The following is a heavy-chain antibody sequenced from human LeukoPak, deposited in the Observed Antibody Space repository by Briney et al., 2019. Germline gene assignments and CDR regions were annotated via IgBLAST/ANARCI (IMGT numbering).Heavy chain of an antibody. V-gene: IGHV1-3*03. Sequence: ASVKVSCKASGYTFTSYAMHWVRQAPGQRLEWMGWINAGNGNTKYSQEFQGRVTITRDTSASTAYMELSSLRSEDMAVYYCARWEQLGYYFDYWGQGTLVTVSS. CDR2: INAGNGNT. CDR1: GYTFTSYA. J-gene: IGHJ4*02. D-gene: IGHD6-6*01. CDR3: ARWEQLGYYFDY.